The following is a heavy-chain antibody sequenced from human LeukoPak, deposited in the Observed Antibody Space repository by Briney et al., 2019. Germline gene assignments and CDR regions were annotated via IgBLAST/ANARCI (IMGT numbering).Heavy chain of an antibody. CDR1: GYTFTSYY. J-gene: IGHJ5*02. CDR3: ARTNCGGDCYASRGWFDL. Sequence: ASVKVSCKASGYTFTSYYMHWVRQAPGQGLEWMGIINPSGGSTSYAQKFQGRVTMTRDTSTSTAYMELTSLRSEDTAVYYCARTNCGGDCYASRGWFDLWGQGTLVTVSS. V-gene: IGHV1-46*01. D-gene: IGHD2-21*02. CDR2: INPSGGST.